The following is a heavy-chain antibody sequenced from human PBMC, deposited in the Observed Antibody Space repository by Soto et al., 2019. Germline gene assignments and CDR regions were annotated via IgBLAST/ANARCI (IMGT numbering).Heavy chain of an antibody. CDR3: SVRYSSSGCYDVFDI. CDR2: INHSGST. V-gene: IGHV4-34*01. Sequence: QVQLQQWGAGLLKPSETLSLTCAVYGGSFSGYYWSWIRQLQGKGLEWIGEINHSGSTNYNPSLKSLVTISVDTYKNQFSLKLSSVTAADTAVYYCSVRYSSSGCYDVFDIWGQGTMVTVSS. CDR1: GGSFSGYY. J-gene: IGHJ3*02. D-gene: IGHD6-6*01.